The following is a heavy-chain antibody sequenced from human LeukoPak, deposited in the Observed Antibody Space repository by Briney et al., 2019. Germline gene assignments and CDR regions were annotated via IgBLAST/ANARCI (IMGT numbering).Heavy chain of an antibody. CDR2: INSDGSST. Sequence: PGGSLRLSCAASGFTFSSYWMHWVRQAPGKGLVWVSRINSDGSSTSYADSVKGRFTISRGNAKNSLYLQMNSLRTDDTAVYYCCKDIPLTRAWALKYWGQGALVTVSS. D-gene: IGHD2-15*01. V-gene: IGHV3-74*01. J-gene: IGHJ4*02. CDR3: CKDIPLTRAWALKY. CDR1: GFTFSSYW.